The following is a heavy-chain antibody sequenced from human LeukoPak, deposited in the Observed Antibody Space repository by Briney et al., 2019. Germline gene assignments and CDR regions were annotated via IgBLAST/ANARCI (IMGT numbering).Heavy chain of an antibody. V-gene: IGHV3-23*01. J-gene: IGHJ4*02. CDR2: ISGSGGST. CDR3: ASGNYYGSGSYYGVGAYFDY. D-gene: IGHD3-10*01. Sequence: PGGSLRLSCAASGFTFSSYAMSWVRQAPGKGLEWVSAISGSGGSTYYADSVKGRFTISRDNAKNSLYLQMNSLRAEDTAVYYCASGNYYGSGSYYGVGAYFDYWGQGTLVTVSS. CDR1: GFTFSSYA.